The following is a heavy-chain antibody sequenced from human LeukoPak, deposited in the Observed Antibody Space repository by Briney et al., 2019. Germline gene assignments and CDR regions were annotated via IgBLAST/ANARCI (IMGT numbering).Heavy chain of an antibody. D-gene: IGHD1-26*01. CDR1: GGSISSYY. J-gene: IGHJ6*03. CDR3: ARGPPSGSRNYYYYYYYMDV. Sequence: SETLSLTCTVSGGSISSYYWSWIRQPAGKGLEWIGRIYTSGSTNYNPSLKSRVTMSVDTSKNQFSLKLSSVTAADTAVYYCARGPPSGSRNYYYYYYYMDVWGKGTTVTVSS. CDR2: IYTSGST. V-gene: IGHV4-4*07.